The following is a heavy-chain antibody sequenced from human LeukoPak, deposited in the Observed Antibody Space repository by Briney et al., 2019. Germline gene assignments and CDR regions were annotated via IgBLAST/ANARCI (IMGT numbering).Heavy chain of an antibody. CDR2: ISSGGNT. CDR3: AKRLDYFDY. V-gene: IGHV3-23*01. D-gene: IGHD3-16*01. Sequence: PGGSLRLPCAASGVTFSSYAMTWVRQAPGKGLEWVSGISSGGNTYYADSVKGRFTISRDNSKNTLDLQMDSLRAEDTAIYYCAKRLDYFDYWGQGTLVTVSS. CDR1: GVTFSSYA. J-gene: IGHJ4*02.